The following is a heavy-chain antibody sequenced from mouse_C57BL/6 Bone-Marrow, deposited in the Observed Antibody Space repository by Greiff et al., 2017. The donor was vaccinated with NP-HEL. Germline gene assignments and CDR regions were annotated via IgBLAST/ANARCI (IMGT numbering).Heavy chain of an antibody. D-gene: IGHD2-12*01. J-gene: IGHJ3*01. Sequence: VQLQQSGAELVRPGASVKLSCTASGFNIKDDYMHWVKQRPEQGLEWIGWIDPENGDTEYASKFQGKATITADTSSNTAYLQLSSLTSEDTAVYYCTKDSEGAWFAYGGQGTLVTVSA. CDR3: TKDSEGAWFAY. V-gene: IGHV14-4*01. CDR1: GFNIKDDY. CDR2: IDPENGDT.